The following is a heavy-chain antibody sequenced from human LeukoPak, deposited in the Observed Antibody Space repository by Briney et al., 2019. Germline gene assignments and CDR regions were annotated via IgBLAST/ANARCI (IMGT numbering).Heavy chain of an antibody. V-gene: IGHV1-8*01. Sequence: ASVKVSCKASGYTFTSYDINWVRQAPGQGLGWVAWMNPNSGNTGYAQKFHGRVTMSRNTSISTAYMELISLRSDYTAVYYCARGSSGWQNWFDPWGQGTLVTVSS. CDR1: GYTFTSYD. J-gene: IGHJ5*02. CDR3: ARGSSGWQNWFDP. D-gene: IGHD6-19*01. CDR2: MNPNSGNT.